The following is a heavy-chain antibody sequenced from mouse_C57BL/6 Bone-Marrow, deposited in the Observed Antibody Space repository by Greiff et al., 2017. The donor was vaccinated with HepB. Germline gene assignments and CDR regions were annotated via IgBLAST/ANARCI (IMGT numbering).Heavy chain of an antibody. J-gene: IGHJ1*03. CDR1: GYTFTNYW. CDR2: IYPGGGYT. CDR3: ARRVLLRYWYFDV. Sequence: QVQLQQSGAELVRPGTSVKMSCKASGYTFTNYWIGWAKQRPGHGLEWIGDIYPGGGYTNYNEKFKGKATLTADKSSSPAYMQFSSLTSEDSAIYYCARRVLLRYWYFDVGGTGTTVTVSS. V-gene: IGHV1-63*01. D-gene: IGHD1-1*01.